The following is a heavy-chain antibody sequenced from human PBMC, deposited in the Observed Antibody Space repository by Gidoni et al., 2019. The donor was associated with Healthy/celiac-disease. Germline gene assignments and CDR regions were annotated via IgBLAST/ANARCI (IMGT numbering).Heavy chain of an antibody. D-gene: IGHD1-26*01. CDR2: ISWNSGSI. Sequence: EVQLVESGGGLVQPGRSLSLSCAASGFTFDDYAMHWVRQAPGKGLEWVSGISWNSGSIGYADSVKGRFTISRDNAKNSLYLQMNSLRAEDTALYYCAKVGATKYYFDYWGQGTLVTVSS. J-gene: IGHJ4*02. V-gene: IGHV3-9*01. CDR3: AKVGATKYYFDY. CDR1: GFTFDDYA.